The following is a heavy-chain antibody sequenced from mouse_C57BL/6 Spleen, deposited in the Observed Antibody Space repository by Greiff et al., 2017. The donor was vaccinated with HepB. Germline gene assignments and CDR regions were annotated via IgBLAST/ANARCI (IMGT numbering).Heavy chain of an antibody. J-gene: IGHJ2*01. CDR1: GYTFTDHT. D-gene: IGHD1-1*01. CDR2: IYPRDGST. CDR3: ARSLHYGSSYDYFDY. V-gene: IGHV1-78*01. Sequence: VKVVESDAELVKPGASVKISCKVSGYTFTDHTIHWLKQRPEQGLEWIGYIYPRDGSTKYNEKFKGKATLTADKSSSTAYMQLNSLTSEDSAVYFCARSLHYGSSYDYFDYWGQGTTLTVSS.